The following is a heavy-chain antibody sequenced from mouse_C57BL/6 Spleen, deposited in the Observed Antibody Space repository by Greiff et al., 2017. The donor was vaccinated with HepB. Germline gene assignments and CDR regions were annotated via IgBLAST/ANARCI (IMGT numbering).Heavy chain of an antibody. J-gene: IGHJ2*01. CDR2: IRYDGSN. V-gene: IGHV3-6*01. CDR1: GYSITSGYY. D-gene: IGHD4-1*01. Sequence: EVKLQESGPGLVKPSQSLSLTCSVTGYSITSGYYWNWIRQFPGNKLEWMGYIRYDGSNNYNPSLKNRISITLDTSKNQFYLKLNAVTTEDTATYYCARGTGFDYWGQGTTLTVAS. CDR3: ARGTGFDY.